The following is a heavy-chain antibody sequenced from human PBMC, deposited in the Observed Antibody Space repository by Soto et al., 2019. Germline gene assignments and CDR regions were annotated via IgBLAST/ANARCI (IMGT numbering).Heavy chain of an antibody. Sequence: GGSLRLSCAASGFTFSSYAVSWVRQAPGKGPEWISSIGGSGSTIYYADSVKGRFTISRDNSKNTLYLQMSSLRAEDTAVYYCAKVFYYYDSSGYYYFDYWGQGTLVTVSS. CDR1: GFTFSSYA. V-gene: IGHV3-23*01. J-gene: IGHJ4*02. CDR3: AKVFYYYDSSGYYYFDY. CDR2: IGGSGSTI. D-gene: IGHD3-22*01.